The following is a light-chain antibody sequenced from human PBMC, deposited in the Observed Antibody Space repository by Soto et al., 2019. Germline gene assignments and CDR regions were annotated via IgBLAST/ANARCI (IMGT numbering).Light chain of an antibody. CDR3: QHRMNWPLT. CDR2: GAS. Sequence: EIVLTQSPGTLSLSPGERATLSCRASQSVSSSYLAWYQQKPGQAPRLLIYGASSRATGIPDRFSGSGSETDFTLTISTLEPEDFAVYYCQHRMNWPLTFGQGTRLENK. V-gene: IGKV3D-20*02. CDR1: QSVSSSY. J-gene: IGKJ5*01.